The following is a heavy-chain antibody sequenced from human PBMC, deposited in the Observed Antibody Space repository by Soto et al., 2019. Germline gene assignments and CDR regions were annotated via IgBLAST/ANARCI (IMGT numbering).Heavy chain of an antibody. D-gene: IGHD4-4*01. J-gene: IGHJ5*01. Sequence: VLLLESGGGLVQPGGSLRLSCAASGFTFSSHAMSWVRQAPGKGLEWVSVISASGGSTYYADSVKGRFTVSRDNSKSTLYLQMDSLRAEDTAVYYCAKDLRYSNNWFDSWGQGTLVTVSS. CDR3: AKDLRYSNNWFDS. V-gene: IGHV3-23*01. CDR2: ISASGGST. CDR1: GFTFSSHA.